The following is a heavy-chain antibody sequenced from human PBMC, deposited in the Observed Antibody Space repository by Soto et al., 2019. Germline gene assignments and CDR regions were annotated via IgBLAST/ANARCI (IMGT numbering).Heavy chain of an antibody. J-gene: IGHJ6*02. Sequence: SVKVSCKASGGTFSSCAISWVRQAPGQGLEWMGGIIPIFGTANYAQKFQGRVTITADESTSTAYMELSSLRSEDTAVYYCARGEGQQLVRNYYYYYGMDVWGQGTTVTVSS. CDR1: GGTFSSCA. V-gene: IGHV1-69*13. CDR3: ARGEGQQLVRNYYYYYGMDV. D-gene: IGHD6-13*01. CDR2: IIPIFGTA.